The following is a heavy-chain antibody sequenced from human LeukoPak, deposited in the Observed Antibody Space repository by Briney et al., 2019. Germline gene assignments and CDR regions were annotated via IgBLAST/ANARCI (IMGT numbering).Heavy chain of an antibody. CDR3: ASSDSSGWFRAFDI. CDR1: GYTFTSYD. D-gene: IGHD6-19*01. J-gene: IGHJ3*02. Sequence: ASAKVSCKASGYTFTSYDINWVRQATGQGLEWMGWMNPNSGNTGYAQKFQGRVTITRNTSISTAYMELSSLRSEDTAVYYCASSDSSGWFRAFDIWGQGTMVTVSS. V-gene: IGHV1-8*03. CDR2: MNPNSGNT.